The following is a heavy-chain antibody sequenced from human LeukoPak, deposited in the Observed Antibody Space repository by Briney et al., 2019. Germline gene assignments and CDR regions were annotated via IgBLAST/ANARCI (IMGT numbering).Heavy chain of an antibody. V-gene: IGHV3-74*01. CDR1: GFTFSNYW. D-gene: IGHD3-3*01. CDR2: TKSDGTGI. J-gene: IGHJ4*02. Sequence: PGGSLRLSCTTSGFTFSNYWMYWVRQAPGKGLMWVSRTKSDGTGITYTDSVEGRFTISRDNAKNTLYLQMNSLRDEDTAVYYCVRGQTIDYWGQGTLVTVPS. CDR3: VRGQTIDY.